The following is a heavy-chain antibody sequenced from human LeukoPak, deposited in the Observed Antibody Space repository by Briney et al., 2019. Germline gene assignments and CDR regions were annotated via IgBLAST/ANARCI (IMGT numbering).Heavy chain of an antibody. CDR3: ARVVYDYVWGSYRDHFDY. D-gene: IGHD3-16*02. CDR1: GYTFTGYY. V-gene: IGHV1-2*02. J-gene: IGHJ4*02. Sequence: GASVKVSCKASGYTFTGYYIHWVRQAPGQGLEWMGWINPNSGGTNYAQKFQGRVTMTRDTSISTAYMELSRLRSDDTAVYYCARVVYDYVWGSYRDHFDYWGQGTLVTVSS. CDR2: INPNSGGT.